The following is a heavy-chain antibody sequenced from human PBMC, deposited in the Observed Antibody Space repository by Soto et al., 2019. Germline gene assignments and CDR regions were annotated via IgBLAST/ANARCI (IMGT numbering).Heavy chain of an antibody. CDR1: GFTFSSYW. CDR2: IKQDGSEK. V-gene: IGHV3-7*05. CDR3: ARDSDSSGYYSIVYYYYGMDV. D-gene: IGHD3-22*01. Sequence: GGSLRLSCAASGFTFSSYWMSWVRQAPGKGLEWVANIKQDGSEKYYVDSVKGRFTISRDNAKNSLYLQMNSLRAEDTAVYYCARDSDSSGYYSIVYYYYGMDVCGQGTTVTVSS. J-gene: IGHJ6*02.